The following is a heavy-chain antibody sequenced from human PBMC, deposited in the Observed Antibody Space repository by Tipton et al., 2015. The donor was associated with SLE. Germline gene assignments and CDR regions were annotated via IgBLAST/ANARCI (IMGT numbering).Heavy chain of an antibody. CDR3: AREWGDAFDI. CDR2: IYYTGNT. CDR1: GGSISSNSYY. D-gene: IGHD3-16*01. Sequence: TLSLTCTLSGGSISSNSYYWGWIRQPPGKGLEWIASIYYTGNTYYNPSLKSRVTISVDTSKNQFSLKMSSVTAADTAVYYCAREWGDAFDIWGQGTMVTVSS. J-gene: IGHJ3*02. V-gene: IGHV4-39*07.